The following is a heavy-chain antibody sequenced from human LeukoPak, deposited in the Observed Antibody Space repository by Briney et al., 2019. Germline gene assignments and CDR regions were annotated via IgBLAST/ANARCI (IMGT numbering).Heavy chain of an antibody. Sequence: ASVKVSCKASGYTFTSYDINWVRQATGQGLEWMGWMNPNSGNTGYAQKFQGRVTMTRNTSINTAYMELSSLRSEDRAVYYCARERGGGTTGTMTYDIWGQGTMVTVSS. CDR3: ARERGGGTTGTMTYDI. J-gene: IGHJ3*02. D-gene: IGHD1-1*01. CDR2: MNPNSGNT. V-gene: IGHV1-8*01. CDR1: GYTFTSYD.